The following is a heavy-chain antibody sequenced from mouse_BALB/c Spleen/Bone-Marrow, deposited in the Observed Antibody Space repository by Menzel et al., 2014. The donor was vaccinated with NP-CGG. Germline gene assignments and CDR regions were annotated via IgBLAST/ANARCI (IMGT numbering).Heavy chain of an antibody. CDR2: IAPGSGST. Sequence: DLVKPGASVKLSCKASGYTFTSYWINWIKQRPEQGLEWIGRIAPGSGSTYYNEMFKGKATLTVDTSSSTAYIQLGSLSSEDSAVYFCARSRDGYFDVWGAGTTVTVSS. J-gene: IGHJ1*01. V-gene: IGHV1S41*01. CDR3: ARSRDGYFDV. CDR1: GYTFTSYW.